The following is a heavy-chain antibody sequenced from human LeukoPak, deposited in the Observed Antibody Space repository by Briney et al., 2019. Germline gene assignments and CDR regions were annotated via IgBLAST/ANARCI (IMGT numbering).Heavy chain of an antibody. J-gene: IGHJ5*02. CDR2: IYYSGST. CDR1: GGSISSYY. D-gene: IGHD2-21*02. Sequence: PSETLSLTCTVSGGSISSYYWSWIRQPPGKGLEWIGHIYYSGSTNYNPSLKSRVTISVDTSKNQFSLKLTSVTAADTAVYYCARGGAYCGGDCYTPWGQGTLVTVSS. V-gene: IGHV4-59*01. CDR3: ARGGAYCGGDCYTP.